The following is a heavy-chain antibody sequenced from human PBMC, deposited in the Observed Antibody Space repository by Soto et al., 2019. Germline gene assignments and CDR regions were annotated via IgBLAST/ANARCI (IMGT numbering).Heavy chain of an antibody. V-gene: IGHV3-33*01. CDR2: IWYDGSNK. CDR1: GFTFSSYG. Sequence: QVQLVESGGGVVQPGRSLRLSCAASGFTFSSYGMHWVRQAPGKGLEWVAAIWYDGSNKYYADSVKGRFTISRDNSKNTLYLQMNSLRAEDTAVYYCARFLDVDGAGYYSYYGMDVWGQGTTVTVSS. CDR3: ARFLDVDGAGYYSYYGMDV. D-gene: IGHD3-3*01. J-gene: IGHJ6*02.